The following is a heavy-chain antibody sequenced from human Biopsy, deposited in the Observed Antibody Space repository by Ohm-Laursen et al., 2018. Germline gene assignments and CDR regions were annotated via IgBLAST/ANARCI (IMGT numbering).Heavy chain of an antibody. V-gene: IGHV4-59*08. D-gene: IGHD3-22*01. CDR3: GRREVVITHDAFDT. J-gene: IGHJ3*02. CDR2: VYYSGGT. CDR1: GGSISSYY. Sequence: SETLSLTCTVSGGSISSYYWTWIRQPPGKGLEWIGDVYYSGGTNRNPSLKSRVTILVDTSKNQFSIKLNSVTAADTAVYYCGRREVVITHDAFDTWGQGTMVTVSS.